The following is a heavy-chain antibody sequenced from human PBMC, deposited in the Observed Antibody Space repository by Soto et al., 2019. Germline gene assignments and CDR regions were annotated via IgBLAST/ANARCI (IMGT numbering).Heavy chain of an antibody. V-gene: IGHV3-7*01. CDR3: AKDLTYYYDSSGYFFQH. CDR1: GFSFSSVW. CDR2: IKYDGSEE. J-gene: IGHJ1*01. D-gene: IGHD3-22*01. Sequence: GGSLRLSCVVSGFSFSSVWMTWVRQAPGKGLECVANIKYDGSEEYYVDSVRGRFTISRDNSKNTLYLQMNSLRAEDTAVYYCAKDLTYYYDSSGYFFQHWGQGTLVTVSS.